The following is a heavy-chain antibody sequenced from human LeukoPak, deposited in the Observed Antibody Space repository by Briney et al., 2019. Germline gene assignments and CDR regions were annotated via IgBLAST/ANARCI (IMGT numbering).Heavy chain of an antibody. V-gene: IGHV4-30-2*01. Sequence: SETLSLTCAVSGGSISSGGYSWSWIRQPPGKGLEWIGYIYHSGSTYYNPSLKSRVTISVDRSKNQFSLKLSSVTAADTAVYYCARATRTGYSFFDYWGQGTLVTVSS. CDR1: GGSISSGGYS. D-gene: IGHD3/OR15-3a*01. J-gene: IGHJ4*02. CDR2: IYHSGST. CDR3: ARATRTGYSFFDY.